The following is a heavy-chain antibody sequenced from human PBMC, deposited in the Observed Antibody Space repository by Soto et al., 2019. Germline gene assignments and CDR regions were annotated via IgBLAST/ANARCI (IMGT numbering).Heavy chain of an antibody. CDR2: INPSRATT. J-gene: IGHJ5*02. D-gene: IGHD3-3*01. V-gene: IGHV1-46*01. CDR1: GDTFSSQY. Sequence: QVQLVQSGAEVKKPGASMKVSCKSFGDTFSSQYIHWVRQAPGQGLEWVGLINPSRATTTISQKFQGRVTLTSDTSTRTVYMELSSLRSDDTAIYFCVGGADLEGRYNWFDPWGQGTLVTASS. CDR3: VGGADLEGRYNWFDP.